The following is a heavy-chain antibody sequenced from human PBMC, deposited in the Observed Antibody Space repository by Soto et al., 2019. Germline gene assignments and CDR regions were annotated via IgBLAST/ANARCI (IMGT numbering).Heavy chain of an antibody. CDR3: ARHAPARVTTGYFDY. V-gene: IGHV4-59*08. D-gene: IGHD4-17*01. CDR2: IYYTGST. CDR1: GDSISNYY. J-gene: IGHJ4*02. Sequence: QVQLQESGPGLVKPSETLSLTCTVSGDSISNYYWSWIRQPPGKGLEWIGYIYYTGSTNYSPSLKSRLTISVDTSNNQFSLKLSSVTAADTAVYYCARHAPARVTTGYFDYWGQGTLLTVSS.